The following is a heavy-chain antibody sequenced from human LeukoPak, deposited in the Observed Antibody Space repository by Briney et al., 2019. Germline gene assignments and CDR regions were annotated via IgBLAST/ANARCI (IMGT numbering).Heavy chain of an antibody. V-gene: IGHV4-39*07. Sequence: SETLSLTCTVSGGSISSSSYYWGWIRQPPGKGLEWIGSIYYSGSTYYSPSLKSRVTISVDTSKNQFSLKLSSVTAADTAVYYCARDSMDYYDSSGPTTSKHRYGMDVWGQGTTVTVSS. J-gene: IGHJ6*02. CDR1: GGSISSSSYY. D-gene: IGHD3-22*01. CDR2: IYYSGST. CDR3: ARDSMDYYDSSGPTTSKHRYGMDV.